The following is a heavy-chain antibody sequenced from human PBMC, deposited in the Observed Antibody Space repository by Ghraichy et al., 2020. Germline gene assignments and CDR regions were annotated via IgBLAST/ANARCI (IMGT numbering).Heavy chain of an antibody. CDR3: ASARIQLWPYYYYGMDV. D-gene: IGHD5-18*01. J-gene: IGHJ6*02. Sequence: GGSLRLSCAASGFTFSSYSMNWVRQAPGKGLEWVSYISSSSSTIYYADSVKGRFTISRDNAKNSLYLQMNSLRDEDTAVYYCASARIQLWPYYYYGMDVWGQGTTVTVSS. CDR1: GFTFSSYS. CDR2: ISSSSSTI. V-gene: IGHV3-48*02.